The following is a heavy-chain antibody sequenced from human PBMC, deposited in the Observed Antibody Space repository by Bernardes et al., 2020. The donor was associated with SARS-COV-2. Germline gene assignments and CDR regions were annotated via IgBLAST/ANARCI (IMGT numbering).Heavy chain of an antibody. J-gene: IGHJ4*02. D-gene: IGHD3-3*01. Sequence: GGSLRLSCVASGFTFSSYSMSWVRQAPGKGLECVAGISSRADGAYYADSLKGRFTISRDNSKNTLYLQMNSLRAEDTAVYYCAKEREDNFWSGLDYWGQGTLVTVSS. CDR1: GFTFSSYS. CDR2: ISSRADGA. CDR3: AKEREDNFWSGLDY. V-gene: IGHV3-23*01.